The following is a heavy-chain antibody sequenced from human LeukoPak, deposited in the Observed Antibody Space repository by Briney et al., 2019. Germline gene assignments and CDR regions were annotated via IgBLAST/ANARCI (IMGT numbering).Heavy chain of an antibody. V-gene: IGHV4-30-2*01. D-gene: IGHD2-15*01. CDR1: SGSFSDYY. CDR2: IYHSGST. Sequence: SETLSLTCAVYSGSFSDYYWSWIRQPPGKGLEWIGYIYHSGSTYYNPSLKSRVTISVDRSKSQFSLKLSSVTAADTAVYYCARDCSGGSCYDYWGQGTLVTVSS. J-gene: IGHJ4*02. CDR3: ARDCSGGSCYDY.